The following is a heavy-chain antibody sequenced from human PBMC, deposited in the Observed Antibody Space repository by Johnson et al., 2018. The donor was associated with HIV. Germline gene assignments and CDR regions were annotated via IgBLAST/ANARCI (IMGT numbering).Heavy chain of an antibody. Sequence: QVQLVESGGGLVKPGGSLRLSCAASGFTFSSAWMSWVRQAPGKGLEWVAVIRYDGSNKYYADSVKGRLTTSRDNSKNTLYLQMNILISEDTAVYYCAKDRYIKGASTGFDIWGQGTMVTVSS. CDR3: AKDRYIKGASTGFDI. CDR2: IRYDGSNK. CDR1: GFTFSSAW. D-gene: IGHD1-26*01. V-gene: IGHV3-30*02. J-gene: IGHJ3*02.